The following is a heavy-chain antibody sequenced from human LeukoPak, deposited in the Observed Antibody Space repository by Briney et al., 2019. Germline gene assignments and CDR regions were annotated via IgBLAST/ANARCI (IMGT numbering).Heavy chain of an antibody. J-gene: IGHJ4*02. V-gene: IGHV5-51*01. D-gene: IGHD1-26*01. CDR2: IYLGDSDT. CDR3: ARTGIVGATWYFDY. CDR1: GYHFTNYW. Sequence: GESLKTSCKGSGYHFTNYWIAWVRQMPGKGLEWMGTIYLGDSDTRYSPSFQGQVTTSADKSISTAYLQWSSLKASDTAMYYCARTGIVGATWYFDYWGQGTLVTVSS.